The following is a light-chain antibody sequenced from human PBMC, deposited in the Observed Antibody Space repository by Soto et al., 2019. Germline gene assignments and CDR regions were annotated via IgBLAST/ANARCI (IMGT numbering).Light chain of an antibody. CDR3: QQYGSPTT. CDR2: DAY. CDR1: QSFRGL. V-gene: IGKV3-11*01. Sequence: VLTQSPVTLSLCPGERATLSCRASQSFRGLLACYQQKPGPSPSLLIYDAYNRATGIPTSFSGSGSGTDFPLTITRLAPEDFAVYCCQQYGSPTTFGQGTRLEIK. J-gene: IGKJ5*01.